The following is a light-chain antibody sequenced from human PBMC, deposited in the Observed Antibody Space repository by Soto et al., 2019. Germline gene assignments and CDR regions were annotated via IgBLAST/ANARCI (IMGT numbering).Light chain of an antibody. J-gene: IGKJ1*01. CDR3: QQAYSTAWT. Sequence: DIQMTQSPSSLSASVGDRVTITCRASQTISFYLNWYQQKPGKAPKLLIYAASNLQSGVPSRFSASGSGTDFTLTLNSLQPEDFATYYCQQAYSTAWTGGQGTTVEIK. V-gene: IGKV1-39*01. CDR2: AAS. CDR1: QTISFY.